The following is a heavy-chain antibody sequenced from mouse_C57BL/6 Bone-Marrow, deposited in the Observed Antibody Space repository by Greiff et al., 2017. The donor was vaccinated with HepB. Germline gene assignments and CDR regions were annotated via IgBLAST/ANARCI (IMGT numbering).Heavy chain of an antibody. CDR3: ARVLLSYAMDY. J-gene: IGHJ4*01. CDR2: INYDGSST. V-gene: IGHV5-16*01. D-gene: IGHD2-1*01. Sequence: EVQLVESEGGLVQPGSSMKLSCTASGFTFSDYYMAWVRQVPEKGLEWVANINYDGSSTYYLDSLKSRFIISRDNAKNILYLQMSSLKSEDTATYYCARVLLSYAMDYWGQGTSVTVSS. CDR1: GFTFSDYY.